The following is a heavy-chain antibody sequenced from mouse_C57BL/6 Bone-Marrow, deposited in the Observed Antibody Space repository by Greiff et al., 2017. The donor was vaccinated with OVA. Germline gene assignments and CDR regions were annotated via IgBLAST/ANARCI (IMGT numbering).Heavy chain of an antibody. CDR3: ARRITTVVAPCDY. CDR2: IYPRSGNT. D-gene: IGHD1-1*01. V-gene: IGHV1-81*01. CDR1: GYTFTSYG. J-gene: IGHJ2*01. Sequence: VQLQQSGAELARPGASVKLSCKASGYTFTSYGISWVKQRPGQGLEWIGEIYPRSGNTYYNEKFKGKATLTADKSSSTAYMELRSLTSEDSAVYFCARRITTVVAPCDYWGQGTTLTVSS.